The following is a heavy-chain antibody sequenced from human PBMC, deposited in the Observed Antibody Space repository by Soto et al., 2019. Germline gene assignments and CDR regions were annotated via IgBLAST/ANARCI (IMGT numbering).Heavy chain of an antibody. V-gene: IGHV2-5*01. J-gene: IGHJ4*02. Sequence: QITLKESGPTLVKPTQTLTLTCTFSGFSLTTSGVGVGWIRQPPGKALEWLALIYWNDVKRYSPSLKSRLPITKDTYKNPLVLTVTTMAPVDTATYSCAPSALSTSTWFYFDQWGQGALVTVSS. CDR3: APSALSTSTWFYFDQ. D-gene: IGHD6-13*01. CDR2: IYWNDVK. CDR1: GFSLTTSGVG.